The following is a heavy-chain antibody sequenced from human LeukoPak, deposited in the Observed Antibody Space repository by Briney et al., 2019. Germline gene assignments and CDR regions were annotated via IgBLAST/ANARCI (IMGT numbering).Heavy chain of an antibody. Sequence: GASVKVSCKASGDTFSTSAINWVRQAPGQGLEWMGGIIPISGTANYAPKFQGRVTITTDESTSTAYMELSRLRSDDTAVYYCARGDWNYAIDYWGQGTLVTVSS. D-gene: IGHD1-7*01. CDR1: GDTFSTSA. V-gene: IGHV1-69*05. CDR3: ARGDWNYAIDY. CDR2: IIPISGTA. J-gene: IGHJ4*02.